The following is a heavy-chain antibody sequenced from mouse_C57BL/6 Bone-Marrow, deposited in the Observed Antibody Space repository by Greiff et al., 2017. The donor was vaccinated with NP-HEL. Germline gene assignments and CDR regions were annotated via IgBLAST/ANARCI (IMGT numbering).Heavy chain of an antibody. J-gene: IGHJ2*01. CDR1: GYAFSSSW. Sequence: QVQLQQSGPELVKPGASVKISCKASGYAFSSSWMNWVKQRPGTGLEWIGRIYPGDGDTHYNGKFKGKATLTADKSSSTAYMRLSSLTSEDSAVYFCLMVTTDFDYWGQGTTLTVAS. V-gene: IGHV1-82*01. CDR2: IYPGDGDT. CDR3: LMVTTDFDY. D-gene: IGHD2-2*01.